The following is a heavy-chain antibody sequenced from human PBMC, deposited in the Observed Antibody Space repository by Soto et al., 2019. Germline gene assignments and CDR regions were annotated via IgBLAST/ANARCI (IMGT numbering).Heavy chain of an antibody. CDR1: GGSISSGGYY. V-gene: IGHV4-31*03. CDR2: ISYSGSS. J-gene: IGHJ6*02. Sequence: TLSLTCTVSGGSISSGGYYWSWIRQHPGKGLEWIGYISYSGSSHYNPSLKSRVTISVDTSKNQFSLNLSSVTATDTAVYYCAREGASSTLYGMDVWGQGTKVTVSS. D-gene: IGHD1-26*01. CDR3: AREGASSTLYGMDV.